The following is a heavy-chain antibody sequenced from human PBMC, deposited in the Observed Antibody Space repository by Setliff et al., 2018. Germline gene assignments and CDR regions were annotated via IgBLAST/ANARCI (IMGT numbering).Heavy chain of an antibody. V-gene: IGHV4-34*01. J-gene: IGHJ4*02. Sequence: SETLSLTCAVYGGSFSTYFWSWIRQPPGKGLEWIGESNHSGGTSYNPSLKSRVTMSVDTSKRQFSLKLGSATAADTAVYYCARDMGQPYYFESWGLGTLVTVSS. CDR3: ARDMGQPYYFES. CDR2: SNHSGGT. CDR1: GGSFSTYF. D-gene: IGHD1-1*01.